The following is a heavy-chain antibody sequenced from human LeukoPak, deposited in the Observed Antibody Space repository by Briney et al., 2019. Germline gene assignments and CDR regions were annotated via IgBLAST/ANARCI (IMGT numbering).Heavy chain of an antibody. Sequence: SETLSLTCTVSGGSISSYYWSWIRQPPGKGLEWIGYIYCSGSTNYNPSLKSRVTISVDTSKNQFSLKLSSVTAADTAVYYCARQSEPTYYYDSSGYYYFDYWGQGTLVTVSS. V-gene: IGHV4-59*08. CDR2: IYCSGST. J-gene: IGHJ4*02. CDR3: ARQSEPTYYYDSSGYYYFDY. CDR1: GGSISSYY. D-gene: IGHD3-22*01.